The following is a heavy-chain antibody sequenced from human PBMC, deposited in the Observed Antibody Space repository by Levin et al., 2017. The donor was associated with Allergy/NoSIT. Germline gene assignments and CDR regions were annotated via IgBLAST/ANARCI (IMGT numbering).Heavy chain of an antibody. CDR1: GFTFGDYT. J-gene: IGHJ4*02. D-gene: IGHD6-13*01. CDR3: SRDPVPFSSSGYFDY. CDR2: IGGKGYGGTT. V-gene: IGHV3-49*03. Sequence: GGSLRLSCTASGFTFGDYTMSWFRQAPGKGLEWVGFIGGKGYGGTTEYAASVKGRFTITSDDSKSIAYLPMNSLNTEDTSVYYCSRDPVPFSSSGYFDYWGQGTLVTVSS.